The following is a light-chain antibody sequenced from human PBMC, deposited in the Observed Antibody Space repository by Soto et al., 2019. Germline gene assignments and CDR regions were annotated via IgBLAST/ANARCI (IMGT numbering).Light chain of an antibody. CDR2: KAS. V-gene: IGKV1-5*03. CDR1: QTISSW. Sequence: DVKMTQSPSTLSGTEGDRVTIDCRASQTISSWLAWYQQKPGKAPKLLIYKASTLKSGVPSRFSGSGSGTEFTLTISSLQPDDFATYYCHQYQTYPITFGQGTLLEI. J-gene: IGKJ5*01. CDR3: HQYQTYPIT.